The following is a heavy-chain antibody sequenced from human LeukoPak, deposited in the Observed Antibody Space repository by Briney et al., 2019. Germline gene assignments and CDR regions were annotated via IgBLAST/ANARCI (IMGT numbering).Heavy chain of an antibody. CDR1: GNYW. Sequence: GGSLRLSCAASGNYWMHWVRQGPGKGLVWVSHINSDGSTAGYADSVRGRFTISRDTARNTLYLEMSNLRAEDTAVYYCARGYNYRFEYWGQGTLVIVSS. D-gene: IGHD5-24*01. CDR3: ARGYNYRFEY. V-gene: IGHV3-74*01. CDR2: INSDGSTA. J-gene: IGHJ4*02.